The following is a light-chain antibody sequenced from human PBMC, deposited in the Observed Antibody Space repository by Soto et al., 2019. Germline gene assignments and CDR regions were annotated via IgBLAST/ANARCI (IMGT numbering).Light chain of an antibody. CDR2: TNN. J-gene: IGLJ3*02. Sequence: QSVLTQPPSASGTPGQRVTVSCSGTSSNIGSNTISWYQHLPGTAPKVLIHTNNQRPSGVPARFSGSKSGTSGSLAISGLQSEDEADYYCAAWDDSLNGWVFGGGTKLTVL. V-gene: IGLV1-44*01. CDR1: SSNIGSNT. CDR3: AAWDDSLNGWV.